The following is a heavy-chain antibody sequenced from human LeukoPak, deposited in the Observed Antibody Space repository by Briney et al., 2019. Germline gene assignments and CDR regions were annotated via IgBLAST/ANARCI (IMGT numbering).Heavy chain of an antibody. D-gene: IGHD2-2*01. Sequence: TSSETLSLTCTVSGGSISSSSYYWGWIRQPPGKGLEWIGSIYYSGSTYYNPSLKSRVTISVDTSKNQFSLKLSSVTAADTAVYYCARVPYQMPNHAFDFWGQGTTVTVSS. CDR3: ARVPYQMPNHAFDF. CDR2: IYYSGST. CDR1: GGSISSSSYY. V-gene: IGHV4-39*07. J-gene: IGHJ3*01.